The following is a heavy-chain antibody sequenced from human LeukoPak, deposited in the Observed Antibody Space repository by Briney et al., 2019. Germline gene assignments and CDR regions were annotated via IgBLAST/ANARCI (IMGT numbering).Heavy chain of an antibody. V-gene: IGHV3-33*08. CDR1: GFTFDDYG. CDR2: LWYDGSNK. CDR3: ARNSIAYSNMADSANMADY. Sequence: PGGSLRLSCAASGFTFDDYGMSWVRQAPGKGLEWVAVLWYDGSNKDYADSVKGRFTISRDNSKNTLYLQMNSLSVEDTAVYYCARNSIAYSNMADSANMADYWGQGTLVTVSS. J-gene: IGHJ4*02. D-gene: IGHD2-15*01.